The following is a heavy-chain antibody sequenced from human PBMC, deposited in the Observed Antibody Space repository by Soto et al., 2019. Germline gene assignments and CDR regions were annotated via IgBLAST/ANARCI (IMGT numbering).Heavy chain of an antibody. D-gene: IGHD3-10*01. CDR2: IYYSGST. Sequence: QLQPQESGPGLLKPSETLSLTCTVSGGSMSTSYYWGWIRQPPGKGLEWIGSIYYSGSTYYNPSLKSRVTISVDTSKNQFSLKLTSVTAADTSVYYCATLWFGEADYWGQGTRVTVSS. CDR1: GGSMSTSYY. J-gene: IGHJ4*02. CDR3: ATLWFGEADY. V-gene: IGHV4-39*01.